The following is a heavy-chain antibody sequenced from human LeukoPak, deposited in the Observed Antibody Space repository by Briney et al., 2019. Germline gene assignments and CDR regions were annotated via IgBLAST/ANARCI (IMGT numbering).Heavy chain of an antibody. CDR3: ARGPGTITYLGYYYYYGMDV. D-gene: IGHD5-12*01. CDR1: GFTFSSYW. J-gene: IGHJ6*02. CDR2: INSDGSST. Sequence: GGSLKLSCAASGFTFSSYWMHWVRQAPGKGLVWVSRINSDGSSTSYADSVKGRFTISRDNSKNTLYLQMNSLRAEDTAVYYCARGPGTITYLGYYYYYGMDVWGQGTTVTVSS. V-gene: IGHV3-74*01.